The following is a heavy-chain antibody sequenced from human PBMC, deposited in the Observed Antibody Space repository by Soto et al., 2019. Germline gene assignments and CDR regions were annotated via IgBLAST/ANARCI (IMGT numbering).Heavy chain of an antibody. J-gene: IGHJ6*02. Sequence: EVQLLEAGGGLVQPGGSLRLSCVPSGFTFDTYAMSWVRQIPGKGLEWVSTISASVSSTYYADSVKGRFTVSRDNVKKTLHLQLNSVTAEDAAVYYCAKRGPGSDYYYGLDVWGQGTTVTVSS. CDR2: ISASVSST. D-gene: IGHD2-15*01. CDR3: AKRGPGSDYYYGLDV. CDR1: GFTFDTYA. V-gene: IGHV3-23*01.